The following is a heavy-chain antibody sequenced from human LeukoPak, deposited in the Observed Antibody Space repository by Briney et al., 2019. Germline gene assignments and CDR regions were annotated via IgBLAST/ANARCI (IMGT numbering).Heavy chain of an antibody. CDR1: GFTSSRYT. D-gene: IGHD3-3*01. V-gene: IGHV3-23*01. CDR3: AKDQGLVYYDFWSGYYGMDV. CDR2: ISGSDGDT. Sequence: PGGSLRLSCTASGFTSSRYTTSWVREAPGKGLEWGSGISGSDGDTFHADSAKGRFTISRDNSKNTLYLQMNSLRAEDTAVYYCAKDQGLVYYDFWSGYYGMDVWGQGTTVTVSS. J-gene: IGHJ6*02.